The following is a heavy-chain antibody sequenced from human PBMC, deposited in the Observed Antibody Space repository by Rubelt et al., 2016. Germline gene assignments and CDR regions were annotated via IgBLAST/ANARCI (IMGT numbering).Heavy chain of an antibody. J-gene: IGHJ5*02. CDR1: GGSFSGYY. Sequence: QVQLQQWGAGLLKPSETLSLTCAVYGGSFSGYYWSWIRQPPGKGLEWIGEINQSGRTNYNPSLKSRVTISGDRSKNLFSRELSSVTAGDTAVYYCARGGPHQAWFDPWGQGTLVTVSS. V-gene: IGHV4-34*01. CDR2: INQSGRT. CDR3: ARGGPHQAWFDP.